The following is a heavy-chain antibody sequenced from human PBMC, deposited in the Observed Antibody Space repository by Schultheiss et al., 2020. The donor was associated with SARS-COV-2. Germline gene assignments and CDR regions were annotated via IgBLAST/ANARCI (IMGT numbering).Heavy chain of an antibody. J-gene: IGHJ4*02. CDR2: ISYDGSNK. CDR1: GFTFSSYA. CDR3: AREGGVIAAAGIDY. V-gene: IGHV3-30*04. D-gene: IGHD6-13*01. Sequence: GESLKISCAASGFTFSSYAMHWVRQAPGKGLEWVVVISYDGSNKYYADSVKGRFTISRDNSKNTLYLQMNSLRAEDTAVYYCAREGGVIAAAGIDYWGQGTLVTVSS.